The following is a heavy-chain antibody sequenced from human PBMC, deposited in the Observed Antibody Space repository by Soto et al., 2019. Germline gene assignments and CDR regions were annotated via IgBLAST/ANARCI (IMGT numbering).Heavy chain of an antibody. J-gene: IGHJ5*02. CDR2: IYYSGST. D-gene: IGHD6-13*01. CDR1: GGSISSGGYY. Sequence: QVQLQESGPGLVKPSQTLSLTCTVSGGSISSGGYYWSWIRQHPGKGLEWIGYIYYSGSTYYNPSLTSRVTISVDTSTIQFSLKRSSVTAADTAVYYCARDQRSWYNWFDPWGQGTLVTVSS. V-gene: IGHV4-31*03. CDR3: ARDQRSWYNWFDP.